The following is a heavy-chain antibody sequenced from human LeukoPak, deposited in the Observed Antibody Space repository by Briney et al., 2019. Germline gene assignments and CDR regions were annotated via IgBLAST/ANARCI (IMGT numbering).Heavy chain of an antibody. CDR3: ARGRDADDIDGFYDAIDI. D-gene: IGHD3-22*01. Sequence: ASVKVSCTASGYKFTSFSINWVRQVPGQGLEWMLWISAYNTNTNYARKFEGRFTMPTDTPTNTAYWNLTSRRSDDTAGYYWARGRDADDIDGFYDAIDIWGQGTKVTVSS. J-gene: IGHJ3*02. CDR2: ISAYNTNT. V-gene: IGHV1-18*01. CDR1: GYKFTSFS.